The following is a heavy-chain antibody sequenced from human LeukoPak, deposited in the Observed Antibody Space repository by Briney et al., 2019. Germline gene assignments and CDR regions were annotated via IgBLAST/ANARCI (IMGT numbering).Heavy chain of an antibody. CDR3: ATRGTTNDY. Sequence: GGSLRLSCAASGLTFSSYAMHWVRQAPGKGLEYVSAISSNGGSTYYANSVKGRFTISRDNSKNTLYLQMGSLRAEDMAVYYCATRGTTNDYWGQGTLVTVSS. CDR2: ISSNGGST. V-gene: IGHV3-64*01. D-gene: IGHD1-14*01. CDR1: GLTFSSYA. J-gene: IGHJ4*02.